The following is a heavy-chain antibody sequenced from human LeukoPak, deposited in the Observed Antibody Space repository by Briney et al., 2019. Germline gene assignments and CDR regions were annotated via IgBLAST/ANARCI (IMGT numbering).Heavy chain of an antibody. CDR1: GGSISSGDYY. CDR2: IDYSGNT. D-gene: IGHD4-17*01. CDR3: ARATSYGDYVDY. J-gene: IGHJ4*02. V-gene: IGHV4-61*08. Sequence: SETLSLTCTVSGGSISSGDYYWSWIRQPPGKGLEWIGYIDYSGNTNYNPSLKSRVTISVDTSKNQFSLKLSSVTAADTAVYYCARATSYGDYVDYWGQGTLVTVSS.